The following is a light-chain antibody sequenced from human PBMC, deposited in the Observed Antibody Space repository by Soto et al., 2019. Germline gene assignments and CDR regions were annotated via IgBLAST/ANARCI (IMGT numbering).Light chain of an antibody. CDR2: GAS. CDR3: XQYNXWPGWT. Sequence: EIVMTQSPATLSVSPGERATLSCRASQSVSSNLAWYQQKPGQAPRLLIYGASTRATGIPARFSGSGSGTEFTLTISSLQSEDFXVYYCXQYNXWPGWTFGQGTKVEIK. V-gene: IGKV3-15*01. CDR1: QSVSSN. J-gene: IGKJ1*01.